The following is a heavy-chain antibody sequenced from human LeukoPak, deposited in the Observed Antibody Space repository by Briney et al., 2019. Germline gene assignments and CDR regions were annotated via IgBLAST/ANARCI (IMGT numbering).Heavy chain of an antibody. CDR1: GFTFSSYS. CDR2: TSSSSSYI. CDR3: ARGYYMDV. V-gene: IGHV3-21*03. Sequence: PGGSLRLSCAASGFTFSSYSMNWVRQAPGKGLERVSSTSSSSSYICYAYSVKGRFITSRDKAKKSHYLQKESPRDERTPVYYSARGYYMDVWGKGTTVTVS. J-gene: IGHJ6*03.